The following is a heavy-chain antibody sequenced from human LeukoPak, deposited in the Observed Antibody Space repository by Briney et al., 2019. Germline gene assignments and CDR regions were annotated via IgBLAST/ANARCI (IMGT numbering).Heavy chain of an antibody. J-gene: IGHJ3*02. CDR3: ARQKCTSTSCLTKNAFDI. V-gene: IGHV4-4*09. CDR2: IYTSGST. CDR1: GSIRGYY. Sequence: SETLSLTCTVSGSIRGYYWSWIRQPPGKGREWIGYIYTSGSTNYNPSLESRVTISVDTSKNQFSLDLSSVTAADTAVYYCARQKCTSTSCLTKNAFDIWGQGTMVTVSS. D-gene: IGHD2-2*01.